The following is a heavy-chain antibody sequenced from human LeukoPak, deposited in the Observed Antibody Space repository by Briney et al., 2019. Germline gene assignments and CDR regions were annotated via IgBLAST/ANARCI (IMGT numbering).Heavy chain of an antibody. D-gene: IGHD4-17*01. CDR3: AKDPHGDYIGAIDF. J-gene: IGHJ3*01. CDR1: GFTFINYA. V-gene: IGHV3-23*01. Sequence: PGGSLRLSCAGSGFTFINYAMIWVRQAPGKGLEGVAAITGSGAGTYYVDSVQGRFTVSRDNSKSTLYLQMNSLRPEDTAVYYCAKDPHGDYIGAIDFWGQGTMVTVSS. CDR2: ITGSGAGT.